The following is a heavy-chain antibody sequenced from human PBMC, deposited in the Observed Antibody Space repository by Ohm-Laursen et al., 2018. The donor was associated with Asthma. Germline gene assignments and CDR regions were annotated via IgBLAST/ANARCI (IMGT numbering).Heavy chain of an antibody. CDR1: GLSFSSSW. D-gene: IGHD4-11*01. V-gene: IGHV3-7*05. CDR3: AKFGRDYRSHGMDV. CDR2: IKEDGSEE. J-gene: IGHJ6*02. Sequence: SPRLSCTASGLSFSSSWMTWVRQAPGKGPEWVAHIKEDGSEESYLASVKGRFTISRDNAKNSLYLQMNSLRAEDTAVYYCAKFGRDYRSHGMDVWGQGTTVTVSS.